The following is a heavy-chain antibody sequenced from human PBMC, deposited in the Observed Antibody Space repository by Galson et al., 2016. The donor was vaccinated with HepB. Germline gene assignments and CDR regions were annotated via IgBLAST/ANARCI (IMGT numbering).Heavy chain of an antibody. CDR2: ISWDSGNI. D-gene: IGHD3-16*01. V-gene: IGHV3-9*01. J-gene: IGHJ4*02. Sequence: SLRLSCATSDHTFEDYAMHWVRQVPGKGLEWVSGISWDSGNIGYGDSVKGRFVISRDNAEKSLYLQMSGLRTEDTAVYFCARASLIGEIFDSWGRGTLVTV. CDR3: ARASLIGEIFDS. CDR1: DHTFEDYA.